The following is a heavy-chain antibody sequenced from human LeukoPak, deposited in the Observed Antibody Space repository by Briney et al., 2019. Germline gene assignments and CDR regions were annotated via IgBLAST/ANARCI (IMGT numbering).Heavy chain of an antibody. CDR3: TTVSDAGSGTNSVYYYYYYGMDV. V-gene: IGHV3-15*01. CDR2: INSKTDGGTT. D-gene: IGHD3-10*01. Sequence: GGSLRLSCAASGFTFSNAWMSWVRQAPGKGLEGVGRINSKTDGGTTDYAAPVKGRFTISRDDSKNTLYLQMNSLKTEDTAVYYCTTVSDAGSGTNSVYYYYYYGMDVWGQGTTVTVSS. CDR1: GFTFSNAW. J-gene: IGHJ6*02.